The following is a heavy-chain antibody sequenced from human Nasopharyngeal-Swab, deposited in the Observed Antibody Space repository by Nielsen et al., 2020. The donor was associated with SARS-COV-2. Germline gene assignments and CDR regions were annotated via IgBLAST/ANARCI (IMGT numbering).Heavy chain of an antibody. CDR2: IKSKTAGGTT. J-gene: IGHJ4*02. V-gene: IGHV3-15*01. CDR1: GFTFSNAW. CDR3: TTDLVEAEQLVHEQDY. D-gene: IGHD6-6*01. Sequence: GGSLRLSCAASGFTFSNAWMSWVRQAPGKGLEWVGRIKSKTAGGTTDYAAPVKGRFTISRDDSKNTLYLQMNSLKTEDTAVYYCTTDLVEAEQLVHEQDYWGQGTLVTVSS.